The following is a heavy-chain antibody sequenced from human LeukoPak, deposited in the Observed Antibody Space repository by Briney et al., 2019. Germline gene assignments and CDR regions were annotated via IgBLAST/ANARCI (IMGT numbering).Heavy chain of an antibody. J-gene: IGHJ6*02. Sequence: PGGSLRLSCAASGFTFTSYSMNWVRQAPGKGVEWVSYISSSSSTIYYADSVKGRFTISRDNAKNSLYLQMNSLRDEDTAVYYCARDRASSGYYMRYCAMDVGGQGTTVTVSS. CDR1: GFTFTSYS. V-gene: IGHV3-48*02. D-gene: IGHD3-22*01. CDR3: ARDRASSGYYMRYCAMDV. CDR2: ISSSSSTI.